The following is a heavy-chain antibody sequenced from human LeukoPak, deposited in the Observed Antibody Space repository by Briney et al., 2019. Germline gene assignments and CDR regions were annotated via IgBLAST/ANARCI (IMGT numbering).Heavy chain of an antibody. Sequence: GGSLRLSCAASGFTFSNYAMHWVRQAPGKGLEWVAVISYDGSDKYYADSVKGRYTISRDNSKNTLYLQMNSLRPEDTAVYYCARDWGRRYSSGWYGDFDYWGQGTLVTVSS. CDR3: ARDWGRRYSSGWYGDFDY. CDR2: ISYDGSDK. D-gene: IGHD6-19*01. J-gene: IGHJ4*02. V-gene: IGHV3-30-3*01. CDR1: GFTFSNYA.